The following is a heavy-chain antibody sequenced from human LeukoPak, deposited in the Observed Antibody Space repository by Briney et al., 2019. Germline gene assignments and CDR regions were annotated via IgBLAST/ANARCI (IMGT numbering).Heavy chain of an antibody. Sequence: SETLSLTCAVYGGSFSGYYWSWIRQPPGKGLEWIGEINHSGSTNYNLSLKSRVTISVDTSKNQFSLKLRSVTAADTAVYYCAGGRTGYSGYDYYYFDYWGQGTLVTVSS. D-gene: IGHD5-12*01. CDR2: INHSGST. CDR1: GGSFSGYY. J-gene: IGHJ4*02. V-gene: IGHV4-34*01. CDR3: AGGRTGYSGYDYYYFDY.